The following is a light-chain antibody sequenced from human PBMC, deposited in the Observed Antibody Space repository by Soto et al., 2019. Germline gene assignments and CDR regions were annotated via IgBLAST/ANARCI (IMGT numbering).Light chain of an antibody. CDR3: QQYGPSPMYT. J-gene: IGKJ2*01. CDR2: ATS. V-gene: IGKV3-20*01. CDR1: QSLSSNY. Sequence: EIVVTQSPGTLSLSPGERATLSCRSSQSLSSNYLAWYQQKPGQAPRLLIFATSTRATGIPGRFSGSRSGTDFTLTISRLEPEDFALYYCQQYGPSPMYTFGQGTRLEI.